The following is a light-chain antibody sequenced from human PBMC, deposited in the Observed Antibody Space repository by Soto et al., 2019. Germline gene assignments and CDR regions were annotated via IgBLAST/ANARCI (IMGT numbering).Light chain of an antibody. CDR2: WAS. V-gene: IGKV4-1*01. Sequence: DIVMTQSPDSLAVSLGERATINCKSSQSVLYSSNNKNYLAWYQQKPGPPPKLLIYWASTRESGVPDRFSGSGSGTDFTLTISSLQAEDVAVYYCQQYYSHPPVTFGPGTKVDIK. CDR3: QQYYSHPPVT. CDR1: QSVLYSSNNKNY. J-gene: IGKJ3*01.